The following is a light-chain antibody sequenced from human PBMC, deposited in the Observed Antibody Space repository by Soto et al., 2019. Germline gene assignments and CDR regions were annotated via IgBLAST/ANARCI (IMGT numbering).Light chain of an antibody. Sequence: QSVFTQPPSVSAAPGQRVAISCSGSTSNIGDASVAWYQQLPGTAPKLLIYDNYKRPSGIPDRFSGAKYGTSATLVITGLQTGDEATYYCGTWDRSLNAEVFGGGTQLTVL. CDR2: DNY. V-gene: IGLV1-51*01. CDR1: TSNIGDAS. J-gene: IGLJ7*01. CDR3: GTWDRSLNAEV.